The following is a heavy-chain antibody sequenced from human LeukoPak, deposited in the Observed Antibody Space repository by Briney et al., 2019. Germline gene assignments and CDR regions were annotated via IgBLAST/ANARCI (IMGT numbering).Heavy chain of an antibody. J-gene: IGHJ4*02. V-gene: IGHV3-23*01. D-gene: IGHD6-19*01. CDR1: GFTFSSYA. CDR3: ARVGWSYSSGWVDY. CDR2: ISGSGGST. Sequence: GGSLRLSCAASGFTFSSYAMSWVRQAPGKGLEWVSAISGSGGSTYYADSVKGRFTISGDNSKNTLYLQMNSLRAEDTAVYYCARVGWSYSSGWVDYWGQGTLVAVSS.